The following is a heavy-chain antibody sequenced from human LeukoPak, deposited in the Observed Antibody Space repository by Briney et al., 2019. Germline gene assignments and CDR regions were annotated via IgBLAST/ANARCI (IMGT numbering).Heavy chain of an antibody. CDR1: GFTFDEYG. V-gene: IGHV3-20*04. Sequence: PGGSLRLSCVGSGFTFDEYGMSWVRQPPGKGPEWVSGITSNGDNTGYADSVKGRFTISRDNAKNSLSLRMNSLRPEDTALYYCAMKFSRDYYYMDVWGKGTTVTVSS. J-gene: IGHJ6*03. CDR2: ITSNGDNT. CDR3: AMKFSRDYYYMDV.